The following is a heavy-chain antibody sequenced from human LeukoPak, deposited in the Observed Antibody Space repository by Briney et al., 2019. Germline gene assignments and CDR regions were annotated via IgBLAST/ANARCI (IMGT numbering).Heavy chain of an antibody. Sequence: ASVKVSCKASGYSFTSYDLNWVRQATGQGLEWMGWINPNSGNTGYAQKFQGRVTITRNTPLSTAYMELSSLRSEDTAVYYCARPPQGGDVDHWGEGTLVTVSS. D-gene: IGHD3-16*01. CDR2: INPNSGNT. CDR1: GYSFTSYD. CDR3: ARPPQGGDVDH. J-gene: IGHJ4*02. V-gene: IGHV1-8*01.